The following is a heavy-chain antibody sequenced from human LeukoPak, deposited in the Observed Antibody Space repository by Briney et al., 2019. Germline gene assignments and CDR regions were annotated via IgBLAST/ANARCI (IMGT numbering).Heavy chain of an antibody. D-gene: IGHD4-17*01. V-gene: IGHV4-31*03. CDR3: ARTYGDYEGNWFDP. CDR1: GGSISSGGYY. CDR2: IYYSGST. Sequence: SQTLSLTCTVSGGSISSGGYYWSWIRQHPGKGLEWIGYIYYSGSTYYNPSLKSRVTISVDTSKNQFSLKLSSVTAADTAVYYCARTYGDYEGNWFDPWGQGTLVTVSS. J-gene: IGHJ5*02.